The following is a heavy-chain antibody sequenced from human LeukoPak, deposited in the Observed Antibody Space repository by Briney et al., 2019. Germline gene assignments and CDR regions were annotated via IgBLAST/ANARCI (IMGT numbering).Heavy chain of an antibody. CDR1: GFTFSSYW. CDR3: ARALGANWAFDY. Sequence: PGESLRLSCAASGFTFSSYWRPWVRQAPGKGLVWVARINSDGSSTSYADSVKGRFTISRGNAKNSLYLQMNSLRAEDTAVYYCARALGANWAFDYWGQGTLVTVSS. D-gene: IGHD7-27*01. J-gene: IGHJ4*02. CDR2: INSDGSST. V-gene: IGHV3-74*01.